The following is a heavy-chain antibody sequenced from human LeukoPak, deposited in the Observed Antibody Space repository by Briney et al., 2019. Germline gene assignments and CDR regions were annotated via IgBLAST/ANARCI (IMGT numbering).Heavy chain of an antibody. Sequence: PSETLSLTCTVSGGSLSTYHWNWIRQPPGKGLEWIGFIRYSGTTNYNTSLKSRVTISVDTSKNQFSLKLSSVTAAGTAVYYCARLGAGPTYYDFWSGYSSFYFDYWGQGTLVTVSS. CDR1: GGSLSTYH. CDR2: IRYSGTT. V-gene: IGHV4-59*08. D-gene: IGHD3-3*01. J-gene: IGHJ4*02. CDR3: ARLGAGPTYYDFWSGYSSFYFDY.